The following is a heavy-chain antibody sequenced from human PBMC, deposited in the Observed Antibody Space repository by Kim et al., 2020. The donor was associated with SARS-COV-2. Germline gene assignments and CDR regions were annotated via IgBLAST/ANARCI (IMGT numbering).Heavy chain of an antibody. CDR3: ARGSADV. Sequence: SGGSTSYAQKFQGRVTMTRDTSTSTVYMELSSLRSEDTAVYYCARGSADVWGQGTTVTVSS. V-gene: IGHV1-46*01. CDR2: SGGST. J-gene: IGHJ6*02. D-gene: IGHD1-26*01.